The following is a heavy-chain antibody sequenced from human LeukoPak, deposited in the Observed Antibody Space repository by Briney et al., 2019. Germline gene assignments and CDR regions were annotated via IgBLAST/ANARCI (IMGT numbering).Heavy chain of an antibody. CDR1: GFTFRNYD. CDR3: ARDPTTVMTVPWYFDT. Sequence: GSLRLSCAASGFTFRNYDMNWIRQSPGKGLEWIGEINHRGSTNYNPSLKSRLTISVDTSKNQFSLRLTSVTAADTGVYFCARDPTTVMTVPWYFDTWGQGTLVTVSS. J-gene: IGHJ4*02. CDR2: INHRGST. D-gene: IGHD4-11*01. V-gene: IGHV4-34*01.